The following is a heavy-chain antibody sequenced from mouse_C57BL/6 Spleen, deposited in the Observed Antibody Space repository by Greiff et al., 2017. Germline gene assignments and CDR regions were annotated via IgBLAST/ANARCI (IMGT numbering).Heavy chain of an antibody. D-gene: IGHD1-1*01. CDR3: ARYPNPHYYGSSPLDY. J-gene: IGHJ2*01. CDR1: GFTFTDYY. CDR2: IRNKANGYTT. Sequence: EVQGVESGGGLVQPGGSLSLSCAASGFTFTDYYMSWVRQPPGKALEWLGFIRNKANGYTTEYSASVKGRFTISRDNCQSILYLQMNALRAEDSATYYCARYPNPHYYGSSPLDYWGQGTTLTVSS. V-gene: IGHV7-3*01.